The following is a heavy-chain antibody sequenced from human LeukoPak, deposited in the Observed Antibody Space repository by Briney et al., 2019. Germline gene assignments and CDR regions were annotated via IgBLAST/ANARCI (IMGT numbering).Heavy chain of an antibody. D-gene: IGHD6-19*01. Sequence: PGGFLRLSCAASGFTFSSYSMNWVRQAPGKGPEWVSSISSSSSYIYYADSVKGRFTISRDNAKNSLYLQMNSLRAEDTALYYCAKLGHRDSGWYGEGFDYWGQGTLVTVSS. CDR3: AKLGHRDSGWYGEGFDY. V-gene: IGHV3-21*04. CDR2: ISSSSSYI. J-gene: IGHJ4*02. CDR1: GFTFSSYS.